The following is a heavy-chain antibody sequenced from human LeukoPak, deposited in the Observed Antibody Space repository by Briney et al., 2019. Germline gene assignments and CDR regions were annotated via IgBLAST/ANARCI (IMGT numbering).Heavy chain of an antibody. J-gene: IGHJ4*02. CDR3: AKGSTGSGYDSYFDY. Sequence: GRSLRLSCAASGFTFDDYAMHWVRQAPGKGLEWVSGISWNSGSIGYADSVKGRLTISRDNAKNSLYLQMNSLRAEDTALYYCAKGSTGSGYDSYFDYWGQGTLVTVSS. CDR2: ISWNSGSI. CDR1: GFTFDDYA. D-gene: IGHD5-12*01. V-gene: IGHV3-9*01.